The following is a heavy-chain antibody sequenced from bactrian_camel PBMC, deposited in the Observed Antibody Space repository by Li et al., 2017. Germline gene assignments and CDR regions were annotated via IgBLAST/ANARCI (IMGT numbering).Heavy chain of an antibody. V-gene: IGHV3S53*01. D-gene: IGHD5*01. CDR2: LNTANIA. CDR1: GGTRGNRIC. Sequence: HVQLVESGGGSVQDGGSLRLSCAFSGGTRGNRICMGWFRQPPGKEREGVATLNTANIATYATAVKDRFSISRDSGDNAKTTTLFLNMANLKPEDTAMYYCAVDGWGARCSGVGWYRLGQGTQVTVS. J-gene: IGHJ4*01.